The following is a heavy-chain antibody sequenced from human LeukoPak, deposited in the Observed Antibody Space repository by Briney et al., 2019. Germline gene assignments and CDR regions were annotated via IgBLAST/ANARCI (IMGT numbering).Heavy chain of an antibody. D-gene: IGHD3-9*01. CDR1: GFTFSSYE. CDR2: ISCSGSTI. Sequence: GGPLRLSCAASGFTFSSYEMNWVREAPGKGLEGVSYISCSGSTIYYADSVKGRFTISRDHAKNSLYLQMNSLRAEDTAVYYRARDSEYDILTGQGINFDYWGQGTLVTVSS. CDR3: ARDSEYDILTGQGINFDY. V-gene: IGHV3-48*03. J-gene: IGHJ4*02.